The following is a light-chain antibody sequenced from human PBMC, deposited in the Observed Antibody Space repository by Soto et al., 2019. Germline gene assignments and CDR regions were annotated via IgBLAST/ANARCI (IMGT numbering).Light chain of an antibody. CDR3: QQSGGT. Sequence: DIQMTQSPSSLSASVGDRVTITCQASQDISNYLNWYQQKPGKAPKLLIYDASNVETGVPSRFSGSGSGTDFTFTISSLQPEDIATYYCQQSGGTFGGGTKVEIK. CDR2: DAS. V-gene: IGKV1-33*01. CDR1: QDISNY. J-gene: IGKJ4*01.